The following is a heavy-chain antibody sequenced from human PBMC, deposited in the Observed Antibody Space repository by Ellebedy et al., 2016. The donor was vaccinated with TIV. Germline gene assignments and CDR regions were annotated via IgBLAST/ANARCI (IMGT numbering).Heavy chain of an antibody. CDR2: INTDGSST. J-gene: IGHJ4*02. CDR1: GFTLSGYW. CDR3: ARESVRYFDWDY. D-gene: IGHD3-9*01. Sequence: GESLKISCAASGFTLSGYWMHWVRQVPGKGLEWVSRINTDGSSTRYADFAEGRFTIARDNAKKTLYLDINSLTADDTAVYYCARESVRYFDWDYWGQGTLVTVSS. V-gene: IGHV3-74*01.